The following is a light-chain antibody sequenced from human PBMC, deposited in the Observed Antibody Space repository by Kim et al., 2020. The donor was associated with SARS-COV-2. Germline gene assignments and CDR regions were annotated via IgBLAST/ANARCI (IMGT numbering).Light chain of an antibody. CDR2: GKN. CDR3: NSRDSSGNPNWV. Sequence: LEQTGRITCQGDSLRSYYASWYQQKPGQAPVLVIYGKNNRPSGIPDRFSGSSSGNTASLTITGAQAEDEADYYCNSRDSSGNPNWVFGGGTQLTVL. CDR1: SLRSYY. J-gene: IGLJ3*02. V-gene: IGLV3-19*01.